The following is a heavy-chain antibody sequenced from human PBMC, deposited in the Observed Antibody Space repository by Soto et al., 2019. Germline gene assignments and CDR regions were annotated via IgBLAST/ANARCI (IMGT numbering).Heavy chain of an antibody. D-gene: IGHD3-22*01. CDR2: ISGSGGST. J-gene: IGHJ4*02. CDR1: GFTFSSYA. Sequence: PGGSLRLSCAASGFTFSSYAMTWVRQAPGKGLEWVSAISGSGGSTYSADSVKGRFTISRDNSKNTLYLQMNSLRAEDTAIYYCAKDFYYDTSGLYVYWGQGTLVTVSS. V-gene: IGHV3-23*01. CDR3: AKDFYYDTSGLYVY.